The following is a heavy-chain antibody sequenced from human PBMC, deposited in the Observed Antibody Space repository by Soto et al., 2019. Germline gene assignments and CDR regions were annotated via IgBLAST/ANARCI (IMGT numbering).Heavy chain of an antibody. J-gene: IGHJ6*02. CDR2: ILNDGSNR. Sequence: QVPLVESGGGVVQPGRSLRLSCAASGFTFSNYGMHWVRQAPGKGLEWVAVILNDGSNRYHADSVKDRFTISRDNSKNMLYLRMNSLRAEDTAVYYCARDDEYSGNGMDVWGQGTTVTVS. CDR1: GFTFSNYG. CDR3: ARDDEYSGNGMDV. V-gene: IGHV3-33*01. D-gene: IGHD3-10*01.